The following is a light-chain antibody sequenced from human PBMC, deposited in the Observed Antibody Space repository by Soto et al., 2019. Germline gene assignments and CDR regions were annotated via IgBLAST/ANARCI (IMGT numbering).Light chain of an antibody. J-gene: IGKJ4*02. CDR3: QKYNNWPLT. V-gene: IGKV3-15*01. Sequence: TVMTQSPATLSLSPGQGPTLSCRASQRVGGDLAWYQQKPGQAPRLLIYGASARATAIPGRFSGSGSGTEFTLTISSLQSEDSAVYYCQKYNNWPLTFGGGTKVDIK. CDR2: GAS. CDR1: QRVGGD.